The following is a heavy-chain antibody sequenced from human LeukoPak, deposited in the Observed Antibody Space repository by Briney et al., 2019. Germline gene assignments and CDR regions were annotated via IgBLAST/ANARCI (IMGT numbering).Heavy chain of an antibody. J-gene: IGHJ6*04. CDR1: GFTFSSYA. D-gene: IGHD2-2*01. CDR2: ISGSGGST. CDR3: AKDYCSSTSCYYYYYYGMDV. V-gene: IGHV3-23*01. Sequence: GGSLRLSCAASGFTFSSYAMSWVRQAPGKGLEWVSAISGSGGSTYYADSVKGRFTISRDNSKNTLYLQMNGLRAEDTAVYYCAKDYCSSTSCYYYYYYGMDVWGKGTTVTVSS.